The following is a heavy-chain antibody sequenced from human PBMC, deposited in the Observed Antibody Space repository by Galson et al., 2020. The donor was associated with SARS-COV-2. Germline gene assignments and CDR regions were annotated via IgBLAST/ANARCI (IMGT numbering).Heavy chain of an antibody. CDR3: ARDSQDTAMANAFDI. J-gene: IGHJ3*02. V-gene: IGHV7-4-1*02. CDR2: INTNTGNP. CDR1: GYTFTSYA. Sequence: ASVKVSCKASGYTFTSYAMNWVRQAPGQGLEWMGWINTNTGNPTYAQGFTGRFVFSLDTSVSTAYLQISSLKAEDTAVYYCARDSQDTAMANAFDIWGQGTMVTVSS. D-gene: IGHD5-18*01.